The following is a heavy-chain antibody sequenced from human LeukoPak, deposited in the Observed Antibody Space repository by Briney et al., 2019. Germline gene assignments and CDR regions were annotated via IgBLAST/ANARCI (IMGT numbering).Heavy chain of an antibody. CDR2: IYYSGST. Sequence: PPETLSLTCTVSGGSISSSSYYWGWTRQPPGKGLEWIGSIYYSGSTYYNPSLKSRVTISVDTSKNQFSLKLSSVTAADTAVYYCARRPPIAGNYGWFDPWGQGTLVTVSS. D-gene: IGHD1-7*01. CDR3: ARRPPIAGNYGWFDP. J-gene: IGHJ5*02. CDR1: GGSISSSSYY. V-gene: IGHV4-39*01.